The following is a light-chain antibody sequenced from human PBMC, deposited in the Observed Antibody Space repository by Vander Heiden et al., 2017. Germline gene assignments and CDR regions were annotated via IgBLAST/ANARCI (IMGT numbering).Light chain of an antibody. Sequence: EIVMTQSQGTLYLSPGERDTLSCRGSQSVSSSYLAWYQQKPGHAPRLLIYGASSSATGIPYRFSGSGSGTDFTLTISRLEPEDFAVYYCQQYGSSPTFGQGTRLEIK. J-gene: IGKJ5*01. CDR1: QSVSSSY. CDR2: GAS. V-gene: IGKV3-20*01. CDR3: QQYGSSPT.